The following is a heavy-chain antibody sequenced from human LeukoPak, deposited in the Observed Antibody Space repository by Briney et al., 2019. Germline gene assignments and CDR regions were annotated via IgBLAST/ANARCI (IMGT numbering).Heavy chain of an antibody. J-gene: IGHJ6*03. CDR1: GYTFTSYD. CDR2: MNPNSGNT. CDR3: ARGVGRDYYYYYYMDV. D-gene: IGHD3-10*01. Sequence: ASVKVSCKASGYTFTSYDINWVRQATGQGLEWMGWMNPNSGNTGYAQKFQGRVTMTRNTSISTAYMELSSLRSEDTAVYYCARGVGRDYYYYYYMDVWGKGTTVTISS. V-gene: IGHV1-8*01.